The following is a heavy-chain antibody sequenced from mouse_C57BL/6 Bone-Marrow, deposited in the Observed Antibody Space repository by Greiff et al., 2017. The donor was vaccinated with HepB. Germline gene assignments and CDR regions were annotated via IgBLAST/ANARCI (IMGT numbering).Heavy chain of an antibody. CDR1: GYTFTSYW. CDR3: ARSGGYYSWFAY. CDR2: INPSNGGT. J-gene: IGHJ3*01. V-gene: IGHV1-53*01. Sequence: QVQLQQPGTELVKPGASVKLSCKASGYTFTSYWMHWVKQRPGQGLEWIGNINPSNGGTNYNEKFKSKATLTVDKSASTAYMQLSSLTSEDSAVYYCARSGGYYSWFAYWGQGTLVTVSA. D-gene: IGHD2-3*01.